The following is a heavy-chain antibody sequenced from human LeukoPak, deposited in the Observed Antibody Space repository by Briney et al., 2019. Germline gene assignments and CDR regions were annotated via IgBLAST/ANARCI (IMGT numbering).Heavy chain of an antibody. CDR3: AKESDIVVPYDQR. J-gene: IGHJ1*01. V-gene: IGHV3-53*01. CDR2: IYSGGST. Sequence: GGSLRLSCAASGFTVSSNYMSWVRQAPGKGLEWVSVIYSGGSTYYADSVKGRFTISRDNSKNTLYLQMNSLRAEDTAVYYCAKESDIVVPYDQRWGQGTLVTVSS. D-gene: IGHD2-15*01. CDR1: GFTVSSNY.